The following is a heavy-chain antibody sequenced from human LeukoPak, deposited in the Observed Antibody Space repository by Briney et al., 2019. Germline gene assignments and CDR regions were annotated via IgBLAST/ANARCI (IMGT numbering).Heavy chain of an antibody. J-gene: IGHJ4*02. D-gene: IGHD2-15*01. CDR2: VSGSGGGT. V-gene: IGHV3-23*01. CDR3: ANLRGRGAYACSGASCYSY. CDR1: GFTFSSYA. Sequence: GGSLRLSSEASGFTFSSYAMSWVRQAPGKRLEWVSGVSGSGGGTYYTDSVKGRFTISRDNSKNTLFLQMNSLRVEDTAVYYCANLRGRGAYACSGASCYSYWGQGTLVTVSP.